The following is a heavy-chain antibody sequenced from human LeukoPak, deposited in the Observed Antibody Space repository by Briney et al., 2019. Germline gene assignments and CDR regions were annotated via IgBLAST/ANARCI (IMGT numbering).Heavy chain of an antibody. V-gene: IGHV3-23*01. CDR3: AKRGFGFYYGMDV. CDR2: ISGSGGST. J-gene: IGHJ6*02. CDR1: GFTFSSYA. Sequence: GRSLRLSCAASGFTFSSYAMSWVRQAPGKGLEWVSAISGSGGSTYYADSVKGRFTISRDNSKNTLYLQMNSLRAEDTAVYYCAKRGFGFYYGMDVWGQGTTVTVSS. D-gene: IGHD3-16*01.